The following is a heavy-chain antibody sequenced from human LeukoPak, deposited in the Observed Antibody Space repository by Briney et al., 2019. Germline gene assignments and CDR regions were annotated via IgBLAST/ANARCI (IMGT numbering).Heavy chain of an antibody. CDR1: GFTFSSYA. Sequence: GGSLILSCAASGFTFSSYAMSWVRQAPGKGLEWVSGISGSGGSTYYADSVKGRFTISRDNSKNTLYLQINSLRAEDTAVYYCAKRAVAGAYFDYWGQGTLVTVSS. J-gene: IGHJ4*02. V-gene: IGHV3-23*01. D-gene: IGHD6-19*01. CDR3: AKRAVAGAYFDY. CDR2: ISGSGGST.